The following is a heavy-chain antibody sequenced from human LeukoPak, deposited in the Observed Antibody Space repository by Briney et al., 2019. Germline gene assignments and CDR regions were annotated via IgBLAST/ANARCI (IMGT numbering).Heavy chain of an antibody. D-gene: IGHD2-15*01. CDR2: IWYDGGNK. V-gene: IGHV3-33*01. CDR1: GFTFSTYG. J-gene: IGHJ4*02. CDR3: ARGQYSPDY. Sequence: GRSLRLSCAASGFTFSTYGMHWVRQAPGKGLEWVAVIWYDGGNKHYSDSVKGRFTISRDNSKNTVSLQMNSLRAEDTAVYYCARGQYSPDYWGQGTVVTVSS.